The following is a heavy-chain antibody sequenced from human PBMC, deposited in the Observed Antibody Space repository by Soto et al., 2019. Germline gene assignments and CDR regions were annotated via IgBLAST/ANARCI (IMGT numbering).Heavy chain of an antibody. D-gene: IGHD6-13*01. Sequence: QVQLVESGGGVVQPGRSLRLSCAASGFTFSSYGIHWVRQAPGKGLEWGAVIWYDGSNKYYADSVQGRFTISRDKSKNTLHLQMNSLTAEDTAVYYCARASSNLVDLDYWGQGTLVTVSS. J-gene: IGHJ4*02. CDR3: ARASSNLVDLDY. CDR1: GFTFSSYG. V-gene: IGHV3-33*01. CDR2: IWYDGSNK.